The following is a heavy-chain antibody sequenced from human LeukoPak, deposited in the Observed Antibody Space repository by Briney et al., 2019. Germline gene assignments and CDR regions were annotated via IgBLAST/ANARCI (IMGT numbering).Heavy chain of an antibody. J-gene: IGHJ4*02. V-gene: IGHV3-11*01. D-gene: IGHD6-13*01. Sequence: GGSLRLSCAASGFTFSDYYMSWIRQAPGKGLEWVSYISSSGSTIYYADSVKGRFTVSRDNAKNSLYLQMNSLRAEDTAVYYCARDGAAAAAYFDYWGQGTLVTVSS. CDR3: ARDGAAAAAYFDY. CDR1: GFTFSDYY. CDR2: ISSSGSTI.